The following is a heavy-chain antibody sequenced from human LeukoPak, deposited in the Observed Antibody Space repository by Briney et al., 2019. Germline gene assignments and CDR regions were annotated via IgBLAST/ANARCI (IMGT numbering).Heavy chain of an antibody. CDR3: ARPCSGGSCYPWSAFDI. V-gene: IGHV3-74*01. CDR1: GFTFSSYW. D-gene: IGHD2-15*01. Sequence: QPGGSLRLSCAASGFTFSSYWMHWVRQAPGKGLVWVSRINSDVSSTSYADSVKGRFTISRDNAKNTLYLQMNSLRAEDTAVYYCARPCSGGSCYPWSAFDIWGQGTMVTVSS. J-gene: IGHJ3*02. CDR2: INSDVSST.